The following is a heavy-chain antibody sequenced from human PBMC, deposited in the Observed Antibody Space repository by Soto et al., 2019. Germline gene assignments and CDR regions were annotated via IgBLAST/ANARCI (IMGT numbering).Heavy chain of an antibody. D-gene: IGHD2-15*01. Sequence: SETLSLTCSVSGDSISTVDYFWAWIRQPPGRALEYIGYIYKSATTYYNPSFESRVAISLDTSKSQFSLNVTSVTAADTAVYFCARGRYCLTGRCFPNWFDSWGQGTLVTVPS. J-gene: IGHJ5*01. CDR2: IYKSATT. V-gene: IGHV4-30-4*01. CDR1: GDSISTVDYF. CDR3: ARGRYCLTGRCFPNWFDS.